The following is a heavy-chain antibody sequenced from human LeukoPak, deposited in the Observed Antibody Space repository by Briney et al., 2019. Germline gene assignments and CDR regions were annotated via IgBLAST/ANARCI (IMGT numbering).Heavy chain of an antibody. Sequence: ASVKVSCKVSGYTFTGYYMHWVRQAPGQGLEWMGWINPNSGGTNYAQKFQGRVTMTRDTSISTAYMELSRLRSDDTAVYYCARGSSSFPYYFDYWGQGTLVTVSS. CDR2: INPNSGGT. J-gene: IGHJ4*02. D-gene: IGHD6-6*01. CDR1: GYTFTGYY. V-gene: IGHV1-2*02. CDR3: ARGSSSFPYYFDY.